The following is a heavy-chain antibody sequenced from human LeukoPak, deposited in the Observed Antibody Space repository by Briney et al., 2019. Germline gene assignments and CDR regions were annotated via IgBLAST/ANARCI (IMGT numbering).Heavy chain of an antibody. CDR2: IYTSGST. CDR3: AREKQLGRFDY. CDR1: GGSVSGTGYY. Sequence: SETLSLTCTVSGGSVSGTGYYWSWIRQPAGKGLEWIGRIYTSGSTNYNPSLKSRVTISVDASKNQFSLKLSSVTAADTAVYYCAREKQLGRFDYWGQGTLVTVSS. V-gene: IGHV4-61*02. D-gene: IGHD6-6*01. J-gene: IGHJ4*02.